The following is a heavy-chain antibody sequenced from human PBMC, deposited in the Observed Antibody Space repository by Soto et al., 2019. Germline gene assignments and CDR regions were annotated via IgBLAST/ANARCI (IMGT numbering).Heavy chain of an antibody. CDR3: ARLFVGKGSRPVRNDDY. Sequence: PGESLKISCKGSGYSFTSYWISWVRQMPGKGLEWMGRIDPSDSYTNYSPSFQGHVTISADKSISTAYLQWSSLKASDTAMYYCARLFVGKGSRPVRNDDYWGQGTLVTVSS. CDR1: GYSFTSYW. CDR2: IDPSDSYT. D-gene: IGHD6-6*01. J-gene: IGHJ4*02. V-gene: IGHV5-10-1*01.